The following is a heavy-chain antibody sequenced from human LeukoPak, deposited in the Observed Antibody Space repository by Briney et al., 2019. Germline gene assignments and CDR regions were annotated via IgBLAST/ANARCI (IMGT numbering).Heavy chain of an antibody. D-gene: IGHD6-19*01. V-gene: IGHV3-30*04. CDR1: GFTFSSYA. CDR2: ISYDGSNK. CDR3: ARYSYSSGWYRVDY. Sequence: GGSLRLSCAASGFTFSSYAMHWVRQAPGKGLEWVAVISYDGSNKYYADSVKGRFTISRDNSKNTLYVQMNSLRAEDTAVYYCARYSYSSGWYRVDYWGQGTLLTVSS. J-gene: IGHJ4*02.